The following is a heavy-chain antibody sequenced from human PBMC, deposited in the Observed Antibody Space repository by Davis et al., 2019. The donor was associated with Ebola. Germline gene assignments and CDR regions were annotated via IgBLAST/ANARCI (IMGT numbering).Heavy chain of an antibody. CDR3: ARKYGPYYYYYGMDV. D-gene: IGHD3-16*01. CDR2: INPHNGNT. Sequence: ASVKVSCKASGYTFTNYGITWVRQAPGQGLEWMGWINPHNGNTNYAQNVQGRVTMTTDTPTSTAYMEVGSLRSDDTAVYYCARKYGPYYYYYGMDVWGKGTTVTVSS. CDR1: GYTFTNYG. V-gene: IGHV1-18*04. J-gene: IGHJ6*04.